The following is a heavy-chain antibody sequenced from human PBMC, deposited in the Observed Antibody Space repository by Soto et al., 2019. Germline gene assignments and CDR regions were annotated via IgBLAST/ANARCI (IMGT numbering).Heavy chain of an antibody. V-gene: IGHV4-31*03. CDR2: IYYSGST. CDR1: GGSLSSGGYY. CDR3: ARWLQFGSYYGMDV. J-gene: IGHJ6*02. D-gene: IGHD5-12*01. Sequence: PSETLSLTCTVSGGSLSSGGYYWTWIRQHPGKGLEWIGYIYYSGSTSYNPSLKSRVTISVDTSKNQFSLKLSSVTAADTAVYYCARWLQFGSYYGMDVWGQGTTVTV.